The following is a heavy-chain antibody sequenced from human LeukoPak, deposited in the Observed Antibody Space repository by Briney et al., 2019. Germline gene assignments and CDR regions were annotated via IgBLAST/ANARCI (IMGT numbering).Heavy chain of an antibody. CDR3: ATIQLWFAGTPN. J-gene: IGHJ4*02. Sequence: PSETLSLTCTVSGGSISSSNYYWGWIRQPPGKGLEWIGSLYYGGNTHYNPSLKSRVTISVETSKNQFSLRLTSVTAADTAVYYCATIQLWFAGTPNWGQGTPVIVSS. D-gene: IGHD5-18*01. V-gene: IGHV4-39*01. CDR1: GGSISSSNYY. CDR2: LYYGGNT.